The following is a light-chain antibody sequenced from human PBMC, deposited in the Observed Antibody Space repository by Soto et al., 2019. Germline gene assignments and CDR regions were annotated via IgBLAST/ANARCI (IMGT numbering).Light chain of an antibody. CDR2: DAS. Sequence: EIVFTQSPGTLSLSPGERATLSCRASQSVSSSYLAWYQQKPGQAPRLLIYDASNRDTGIPARFSGSGSGTDFTLTISSLEPEDFAVYYCQQRSNWPRTFGQGTKVDIK. V-gene: IGKV3-11*01. CDR1: QSVSSSY. CDR3: QQRSNWPRT. J-gene: IGKJ1*01.